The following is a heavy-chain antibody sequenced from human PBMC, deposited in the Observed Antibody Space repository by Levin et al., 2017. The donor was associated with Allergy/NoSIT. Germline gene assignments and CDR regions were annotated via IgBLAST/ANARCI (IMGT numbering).Heavy chain of an antibody. D-gene: IGHD5-12*01. V-gene: IGHV3-73*01. CDR1: GFTFCGSA. J-gene: IGHJ6*02. Sequence: GESLKISCAASGFTFCGSAMHWVHQASGKGLEWVGRIRSKANSYATAYAASVKGRFTISRDDSKNTAYLQMNSLKTEDTAMYYCTLTGGYDFDYDGLDVWGQGTTVTVSS. CDR2: IRSKANSYAT. CDR3: TLTGGYDFDYDGLDV.